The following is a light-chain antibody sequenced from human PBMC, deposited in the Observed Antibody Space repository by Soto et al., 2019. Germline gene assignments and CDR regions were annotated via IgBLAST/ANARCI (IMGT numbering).Light chain of an antibody. CDR3: QQDKIYPRT. Sequence: DIHLTMSPVTLSASVCDRVTITCRASQSIDNWLAWYQQKPGKAPKVLIYDASSLESGVPSRFSGSGSGTEFTLTISSLQPDDFATYYCQQDKIYPRTFGQGTKVDIK. CDR2: DAS. V-gene: IGKV1-5*01. CDR1: QSIDNW. J-gene: IGKJ1*01.